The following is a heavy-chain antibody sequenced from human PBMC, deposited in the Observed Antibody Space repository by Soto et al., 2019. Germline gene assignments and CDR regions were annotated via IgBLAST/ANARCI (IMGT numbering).Heavy chain of an antibody. D-gene: IGHD3-9*01. CDR2: IIPIFGTA. J-gene: IGHJ4*02. Sequence: GASVKVSCKASGGTFSSYAISWVRQAPGQGLEWMGGIIPIFGTANYAQKFQGRVTITADESTSTAYMELSSLRSEDTAVYYCARSHYDILTGYYFDYWGQGTLVTVSS. V-gene: IGHV1-69*13. CDR1: GGTFSSYA. CDR3: ARSHYDILTGYYFDY.